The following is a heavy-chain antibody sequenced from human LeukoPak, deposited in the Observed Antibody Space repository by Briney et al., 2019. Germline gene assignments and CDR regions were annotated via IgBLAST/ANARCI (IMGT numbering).Heavy chain of an antibody. V-gene: IGHV3-30*04. J-gene: IGHJ4*02. D-gene: IGHD2/OR15-2a*01. CDR2: ISYDGRRT. CDR1: GFTFRAYA. CDR3: ARDAQDYFDSTTSFDY. Sequence: PGGSLRLSCAASGFTFRAYAMHWLRQAPGQGLEWFAVISYDGRRTYTADSVKGRITIYRNNSEDTVYMHMNIMRPEDTAVYYSARDAQDYFDSTTSFDYWGQGTLLIVSS.